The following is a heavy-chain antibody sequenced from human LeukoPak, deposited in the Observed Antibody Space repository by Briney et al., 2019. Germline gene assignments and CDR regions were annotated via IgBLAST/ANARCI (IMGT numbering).Heavy chain of an antibody. CDR3: ARGGLTIFGVVIQLDP. CDR1: GYTFSGYY. V-gene: IGHV1-2*02. Sequence: ASVKVSCKAFGYTFSGYYMHWVRQAPGQGLEWMGWINPDSGGTNSAQKFQGRVTMTRDKSISTAYMEVSRLRSDDTAVYYCARGGLTIFGVVIQLDPWGQGTLVTVSS. D-gene: IGHD3-3*01. J-gene: IGHJ5*02. CDR2: INPDSGGT.